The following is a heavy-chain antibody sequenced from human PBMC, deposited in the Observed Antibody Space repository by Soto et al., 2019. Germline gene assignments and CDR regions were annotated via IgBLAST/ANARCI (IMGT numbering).Heavy chain of an antibody. Sequence: QVQLQESGPGLVKPSQTLSLTCTVSVGSISSAGHYWSWIRQHPGKGLEWIGYIYHIGSTYYNPSLRSRVTISVDTAKNQFSLKLGPVTAADTAVYYCARSILDQYDYGWGPVNRWGQGTLVTVSS. CDR1: VGSISSAGHY. CDR3: ARSILDQYDYGWGPVNR. CDR2: IYHIGST. D-gene: IGHD3-16*01. J-gene: IGHJ4*02. V-gene: IGHV4-31*03.